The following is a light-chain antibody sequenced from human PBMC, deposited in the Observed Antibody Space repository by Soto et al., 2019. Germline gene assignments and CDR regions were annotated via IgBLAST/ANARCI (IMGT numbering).Light chain of an antibody. Sequence: QSALTQPASVSGSPGQSITISCTGTSSDVGSYNLVSWYQQHPGKAPKFMIYEVSKRPSGVSNRFSGSKSGNTASLTISGLQAEDEADYYCSSYAGSITHVIFGGGTKVTVL. J-gene: IGLJ2*01. CDR2: EVS. CDR3: SSYAGSITHVI. CDR1: SSDVGSYNL. V-gene: IGLV2-23*02.